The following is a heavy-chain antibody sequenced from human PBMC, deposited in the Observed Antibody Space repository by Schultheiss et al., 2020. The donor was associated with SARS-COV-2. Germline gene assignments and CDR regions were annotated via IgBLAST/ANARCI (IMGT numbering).Heavy chain of an antibody. CDR2: IYSGGST. V-gene: IGHV3-23*03. CDR1: GFTFSSYA. J-gene: IGHJ6*03. D-gene: IGHD5-18*01. CDR3: AKDVDTAMVYMDV. Sequence: GGSLRLSCAASGFTFSSYAMSWVRQAPGKGLEWVSVIYSGGSTYYADSVKGRFTISRDNSKNTLYLQMNSLRAEDTALYYCAKDVDTAMVYMDVWGKGTTVTVSS.